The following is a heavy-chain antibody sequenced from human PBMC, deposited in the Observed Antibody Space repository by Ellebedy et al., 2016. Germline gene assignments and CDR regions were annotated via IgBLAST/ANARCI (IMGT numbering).Heavy chain of an antibody. Sequence: SETLSLTCSVSGGSITSYYWSWIRQPPGKGLEWIGYIFYTGKTEYNPSLKSRVTMSVDTSKYQFSLRLNSVTAADTAVYYCARHASVEFLEWVFDYWGQGALVTVSS. CDR1: GGSITSYY. CDR3: ARHASVEFLEWVFDY. V-gene: IGHV4-59*08. J-gene: IGHJ4*02. D-gene: IGHD3-3*02. CDR2: IFYTGKT.